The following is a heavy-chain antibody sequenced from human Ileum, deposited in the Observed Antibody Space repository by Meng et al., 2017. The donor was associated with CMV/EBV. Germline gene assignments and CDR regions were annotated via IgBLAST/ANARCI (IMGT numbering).Heavy chain of an antibody. CDR2: ISGSGDYT. J-gene: IGHJ4*02. CDR1: GFTFNNYA. D-gene: IGHD6-13*01. CDR3: TTAGAAGDY. V-gene: IGHV3-23*01. Sequence: GESLKISCAASGFTFNNYAMSWARQAPGKGLEWVSAISGSGDYTYYADSVKGRFTISRDDSKNTLYLQMNSLKTEDTAVYYCTTAGAAGDYWGQGTLVTVSS.